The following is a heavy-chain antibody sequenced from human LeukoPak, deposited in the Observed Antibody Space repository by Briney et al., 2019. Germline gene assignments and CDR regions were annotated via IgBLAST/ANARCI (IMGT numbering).Heavy chain of an antibody. J-gene: IGHJ4*02. Sequence: PGGSLRLSCAASGFTFSSYAMSWVRQAPGKGLEWVSAISGSGGSTYYADSVKGRFTVSRDISTNTLYLQMNSLRAEDTAVYYCAKDAGYCGGDCYSYWGQGTLDTVSS. V-gene: IGHV3-23*01. CDR3: AKDAGYCGGDCYSY. CDR1: GFTFSSYA. D-gene: IGHD2-21*02. CDR2: ISGSGGST.